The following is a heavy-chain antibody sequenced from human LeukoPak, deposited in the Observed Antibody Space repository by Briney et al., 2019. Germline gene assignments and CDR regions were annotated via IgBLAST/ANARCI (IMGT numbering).Heavy chain of an antibody. D-gene: IGHD3-3*01. Sequence: PGGSLRLSCAASGFTFSVSVMHWVRQAPGKGLEYVSVISSNGGSTSYANSVKGRFTISRDNSKNTLYLQMGSLRAEDMAVYYCARDLSWGGLDYWGQGTLVTVSS. J-gene: IGHJ4*02. V-gene: IGHV3-64*01. CDR3: ARDLSWGGLDY. CDR2: ISSNGGST. CDR1: GFTFSVSV.